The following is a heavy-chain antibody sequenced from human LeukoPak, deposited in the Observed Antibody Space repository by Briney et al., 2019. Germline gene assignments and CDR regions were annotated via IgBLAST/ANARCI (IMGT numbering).Heavy chain of an antibody. V-gene: IGHV3-72*01. J-gene: IGHJ3*02. CDR2: TGNKASRYTT. Sequence: GGSLRLSCAASGSSFSDQYMDWVRQAPGKGLQWVGRTGNKASRYTTEYAASVKGRFIISRDDSKNSLYLQMNSLKTEDTALYYCTRGYSGKSVYAFDIWGQGTMVTVSS. CDR1: GSSFSDQY. D-gene: IGHD1-26*01. CDR3: TRGYSGKSVYAFDI.